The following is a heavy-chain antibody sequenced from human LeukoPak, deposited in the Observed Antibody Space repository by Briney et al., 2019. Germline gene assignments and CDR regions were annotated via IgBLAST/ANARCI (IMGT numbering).Heavy chain of an antibody. CDR3: ARGSPHLQPPDY. Sequence: GGSLRLSCAASGFTFSSYGMHWVRQAPGKGLEWVAVIWYDGSHKYYADSVKGRFTISRDNSKNTLYLQMNSLRAEDTAVYYCARGSPHLQPPDYWGQGTLVTVSS. CDR2: IWYDGSHK. J-gene: IGHJ4*02. V-gene: IGHV3-33*01. D-gene: IGHD3-3*02. CDR1: GFTFSSYG.